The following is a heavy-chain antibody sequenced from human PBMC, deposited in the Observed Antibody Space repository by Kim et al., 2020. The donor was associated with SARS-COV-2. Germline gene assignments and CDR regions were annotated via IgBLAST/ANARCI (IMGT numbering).Heavy chain of an antibody. D-gene: IGHD3-22*01. CDR1: GGSISSSSYY. CDR2: IYYSGST. Sequence: SETLSLTCTVSGGSISSSSYYWGWIRQPPGKGLDWIGSIYYSGSTYYNPPLKSRVTIYVDTSKNQLSLKLSSVTAADTAVYYCARLRNYYDSSGYSRYLGQWGRGTLVTVAS. J-gene: IGHJ2*01. CDR3: ARLRNYYDSSGYSRYLGQ. V-gene: IGHV4-39*01.